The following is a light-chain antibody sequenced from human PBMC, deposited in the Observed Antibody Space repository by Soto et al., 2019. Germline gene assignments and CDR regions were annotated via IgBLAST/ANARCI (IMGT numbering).Light chain of an antibody. CDR3: QKLDSFPLT. J-gene: IGKJ5*01. V-gene: IGKV1-12*01. Sequence: DIQMPQSPSSVSASVGARVTITCRASQVIYSWIAWYQQKPGRAPKLLIFAASNLQSGVPVRFSGSGSGTDFILSINSLQPEDVATYYCQKLDSFPLTVGKGRLLAIK. CDR2: AAS. CDR1: QVIYSW.